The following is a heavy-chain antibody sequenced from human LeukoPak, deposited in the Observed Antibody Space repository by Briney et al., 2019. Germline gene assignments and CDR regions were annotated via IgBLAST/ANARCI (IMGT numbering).Heavy chain of an antibody. J-gene: IGHJ5*02. V-gene: IGHV4-34*01. CDR3: ARVARWIYSNYGVWFDP. CDR1: GGSFSGYA. Sequence: PSETLSLTCAVYGGSFSGYAWSWIRQPPGKGLEWIGEINHSVSTNYNPALERRVTISVDTPKHQFSLEQTPVTAADTAVYYCARVARWIYSNYGVWFDPWGQGTLVTVSS. CDR2: INHSVST. D-gene: IGHD4-11*01.